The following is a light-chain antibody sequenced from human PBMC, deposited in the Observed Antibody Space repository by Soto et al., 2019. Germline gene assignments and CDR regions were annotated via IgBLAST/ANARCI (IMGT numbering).Light chain of an antibody. J-gene: IGLJ2*01. Sequence: QSVLTQPPSVSGAQGQRVTISCTGSSSNIGAGYDVHWYQQLPGTAPKLLIYGNSNRPSGVPDRFSGSKSGTSASLAITGLQAKDEADYYCQSYDSSLSGSGVFGGGTKLTVL. CDR1: SSNIGAGYD. CDR3: QSYDSSLSGSGV. CDR2: GNS. V-gene: IGLV1-40*01.